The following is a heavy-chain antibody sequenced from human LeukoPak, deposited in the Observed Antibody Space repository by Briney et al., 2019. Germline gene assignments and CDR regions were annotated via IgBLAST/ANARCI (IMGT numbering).Heavy chain of an antibody. CDR1: GFTFSTYS. V-gene: IGHV3-21*01. Sequence: GGSLRLSCAVSGFTFSTYSMNWVRQAPGKGLEWVSSITSRSSYIYYADPVRGRFTISRDDARNSLYLQMNSLRAEDTAVYYCSRGRATSSWVYYYMDVWGKGTTVTVSS. CDR2: ITSRSSYI. D-gene: IGHD6-13*01. J-gene: IGHJ6*03. CDR3: SRGRATSSWVYYYMDV.